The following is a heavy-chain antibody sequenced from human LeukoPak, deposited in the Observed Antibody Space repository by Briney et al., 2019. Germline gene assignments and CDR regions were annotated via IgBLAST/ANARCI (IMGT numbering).Heavy chain of an antibody. CDR2: IGDSGDDT. V-gene: IGHV3-23*01. D-gene: IGHD3-10*01. J-gene: IGHJ6*03. CDR1: GFAFSTFA. CDR3: ARDAMVRGVTIPMDV. Sequence: GGSLRLSCATSGFAFSTFAMSWVRQAPGKGLEWVSRIGDSGDDTYYAGSVRGRFTISRDNSKNTLYLQMNSLRAEDTAVYYCARDAMVRGVTIPMDVWGKGTTVTISS.